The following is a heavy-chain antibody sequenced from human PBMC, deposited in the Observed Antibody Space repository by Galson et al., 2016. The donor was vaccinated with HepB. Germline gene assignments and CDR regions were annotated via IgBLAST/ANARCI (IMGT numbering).Heavy chain of an antibody. V-gene: IGHV3-64*04. CDR3: AKDRRYYDSSGYFWEGYYYDGMDV. Sequence: SLRLSCAASGFTFSGYAMHWVRQAPGRGLEYVSAMSSNGGTTYYADSVKGRFTISRDNSKNTLYLQMNSLRPEDTAVYYCAKDRRYYDSSGYFWEGYYYDGMDVWGQGTTVTVSS. J-gene: IGHJ6*02. CDR1: GFTFSGYA. D-gene: IGHD3-22*01. CDR2: MSSNGGTT.